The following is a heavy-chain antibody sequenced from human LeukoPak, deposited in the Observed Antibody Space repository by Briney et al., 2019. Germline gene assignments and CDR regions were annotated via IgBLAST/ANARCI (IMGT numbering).Heavy chain of an antibody. CDR3: ARKTGDSFDI. CDR2: IYSSGST. V-gene: IGHV4-59*01. J-gene: IGHJ3*02. CDR1: GGSISGYY. D-gene: IGHD3-9*01. Sequence: SETLSLTCTVSGGSISGYYWSCIRQPPGKGLEWIGYIYSSGSTYYNPSLKSRVTISADTSKSQFSLKLSSVTAADTAVYYCARKTGDSFDIWGQGTMVTVSS.